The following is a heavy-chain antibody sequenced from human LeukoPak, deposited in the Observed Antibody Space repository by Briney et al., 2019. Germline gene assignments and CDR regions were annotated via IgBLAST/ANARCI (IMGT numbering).Heavy chain of an antibody. V-gene: IGHV3-20*01. Sequence: GGSLRLSCAASGFTLSSYWMSWVRQAPGKGLEWVSGITWNGDSPGYADSVKGRFTISRDNAKNSLYLQMNSLRAEDTALYHCARWSSIKVAATENYWGQGTLVTVSS. D-gene: IGHD6-19*01. CDR3: ARWSSIKVAATENY. CDR2: ITWNGDSP. J-gene: IGHJ4*02. CDR1: GFTLSSYW.